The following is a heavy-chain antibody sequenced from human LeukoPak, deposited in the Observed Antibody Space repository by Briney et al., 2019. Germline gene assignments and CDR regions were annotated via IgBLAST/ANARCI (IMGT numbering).Heavy chain of an antibody. CDR1: GFTFSSYA. V-gene: IGHV3-30*04. CDR3: ARDLRYAMVRGVIITSCYFDY. Sequence: GRSLRLSCAASGFTFSSYALHWVRQAPGKGLEWMALVSYDGSDKYYANSVKGRFTISRDNAKNSLYLQMNSLRAEDTAVYYCARDLRYAMVRGVIITSCYFDYWGQGTLVTVSS. CDR2: VSYDGSDK. J-gene: IGHJ4*02. D-gene: IGHD3-10*01.